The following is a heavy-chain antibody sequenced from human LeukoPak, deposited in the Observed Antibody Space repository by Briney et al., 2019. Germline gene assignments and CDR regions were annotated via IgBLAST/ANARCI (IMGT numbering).Heavy chain of an antibody. D-gene: IGHD3-22*01. CDR3: ARAKHYYDSSNYV. Sequence: GGSLRLSCAASGFTFNDYGMSWVRQGPGKGLEGVSGINWNGGTTGYADSVRGRFTISRDNAKNSLYLQMSSLRAEDTALYYCARAKHYYDSSNYVWGQGTLVTVSS. CDR2: INWNGGTT. V-gene: IGHV3-20*04. J-gene: IGHJ4*02. CDR1: GFTFNDYG.